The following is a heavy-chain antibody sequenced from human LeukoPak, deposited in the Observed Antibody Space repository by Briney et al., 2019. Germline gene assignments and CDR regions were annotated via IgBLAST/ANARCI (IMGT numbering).Heavy chain of an antibody. CDR3: AKDREYYYDSSGSFHFDY. V-gene: IGHV3-23*01. J-gene: IGHJ4*02. CDR2: ISGSGGST. CDR1: GFTFSSYA. Sequence: GGSLRLSCAASGFTFSSYAMSWVRQAPGRGLEWVSAISGSGGSTYYADSVKGRFTISRDNSKNTLYLQMNSLRAEDTAVYYCAKDREYYYDSSGSFHFDYWGQGTLVTVSS. D-gene: IGHD3-22*01.